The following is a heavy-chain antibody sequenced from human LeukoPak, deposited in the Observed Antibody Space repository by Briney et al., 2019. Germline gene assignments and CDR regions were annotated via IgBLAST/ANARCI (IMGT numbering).Heavy chain of an antibody. V-gene: IGHV1-46*01. CDR1: GYTFTSYY. D-gene: IGHD6-19*01. CDR2: INPSGGST. CDR3: AREHSSGPYYYYGMDV. J-gene: IGHJ6*02. Sequence: GASVKVSYKASGYTFTSYYMHWVRQAPGQGLEWMGIINPSGGSTSYAQKFQGRVTMTRDTSTSTVYMELSSLRSEDTAVYYCAREHSSGPYYYYGMDVWGQGTTVTVSS.